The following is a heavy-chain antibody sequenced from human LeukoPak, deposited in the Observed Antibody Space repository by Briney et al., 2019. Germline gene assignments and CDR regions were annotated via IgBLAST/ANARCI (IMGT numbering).Heavy chain of an antibody. CDR2: ISYDGSNK. V-gene: IGHV3-30*04. Sequence: GGSPRLSCAASGFTFSSYTMHWVRQAPGKGLEWVAVISYDGSNKYYADSVKGRFTISRDNSKNTLYLHMNSLRAEDTAVYYCARDEFVVGRDGYNYLPPSTFDYWGQGTLVTVSS. J-gene: IGHJ4*02. CDR1: GFTFSSYT. CDR3: ARDEFVVGRDGYNYLPPSTFDY. D-gene: IGHD5-24*01.